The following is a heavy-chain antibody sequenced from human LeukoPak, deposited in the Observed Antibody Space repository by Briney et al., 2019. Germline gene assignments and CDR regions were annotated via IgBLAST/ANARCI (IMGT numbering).Heavy chain of an antibody. Sequence: GGSLRLXCAASGFSFTTYWMSWVRLAPGQGLEWVANIKEDGSEKYYVDSMKGRFTISRDNAKNSLSLQMNSLRAEDTAVYYCARLGTAEGTLEDYWGQGTLVTVSS. CDR3: ARLGTAEGTLEDY. V-gene: IGHV3-7*01. J-gene: IGHJ4*02. CDR1: GFSFTTYW. D-gene: IGHD6-13*01. CDR2: IKEDGSEK.